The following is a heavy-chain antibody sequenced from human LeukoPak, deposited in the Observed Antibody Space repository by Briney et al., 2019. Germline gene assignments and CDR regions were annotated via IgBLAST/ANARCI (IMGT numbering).Heavy chain of an antibody. J-gene: IGHJ6*03. CDR1: GFTFGNSA. D-gene: IGHD1-26*01. Sequence: GGSLRLSCEASGFTFGNSAMAWVRQAPGKGLEWLSGISASGHYTYNAHSAKGRFTISRDNSKNTLYLQMNSLKVEDTAVYFCTKDGSWGDYYFYFYIDVWGKGTTVIVSS. V-gene: IGHV3-23*01. CDR3: TKDGSWGDYYFYFYIDV. CDR2: ISASGHYT.